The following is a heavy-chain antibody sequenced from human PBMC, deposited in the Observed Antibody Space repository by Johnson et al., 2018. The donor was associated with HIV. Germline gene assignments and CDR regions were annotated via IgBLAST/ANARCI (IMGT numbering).Heavy chain of an antibody. CDR1: GFNLSDYY. CDR2: SSRSGSTI. Sequence: QVQLVESGGGLVKPGGSLRLSCAASGFNLSDYYMRWIRQTPGKGQEWVSDSSRSGSTIYYADSVKGRFTISRDNSKTTLYLQMNSLRAEDTAVYYCAKAPYGSGIRPGAFDIWGQGTMVTVSS. D-gene: IGHD3-10*01. J-gene: IGHJ3*02. CDR3: AKAPYGSGIRPGAFDI. V-gene: IGHV3-11*04.